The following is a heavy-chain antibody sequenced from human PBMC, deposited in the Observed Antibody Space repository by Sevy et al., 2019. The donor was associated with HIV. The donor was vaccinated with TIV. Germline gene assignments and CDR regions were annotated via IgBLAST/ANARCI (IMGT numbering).Heavy chain of an antibody. V-gene: IGHV3-53*01. Sequence: GGSRRISCAASGFTVSSNYMSWGRQAPGKGLEWVSGLYSGGSTYYADSVKGRFTISRDNSKNTLYLQMNSLRAEDTAVYYCASSSIRAPSWFDPWGQGTLVTVSS. D-gene: IGHD2-21*01. J-gene: IGHJ5*02. CDR3: ASSSIRAPSWFDP. CDR2: LYSGGST. CDR1: GFTVSSNY.